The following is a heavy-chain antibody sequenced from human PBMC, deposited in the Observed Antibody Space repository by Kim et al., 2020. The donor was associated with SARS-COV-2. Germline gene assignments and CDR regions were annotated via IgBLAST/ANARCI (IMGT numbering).Heavy chain of an antibody. J-gene: IGHJ6*02. V-gene: IGHV4-59*08. CDR3: ARRVPGYYGMDV. Sequence: NSNPTLKSRVTISVDTSKSQFSLKLSSVTAADTAVYYCARRVPGYYGMDVWGQGTTVTVSS. D-gene: IGHD2-2*01.